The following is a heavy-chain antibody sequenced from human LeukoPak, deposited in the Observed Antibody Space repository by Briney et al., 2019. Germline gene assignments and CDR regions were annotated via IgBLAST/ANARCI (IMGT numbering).Heavy chain of an antibody. CDR1: GDSISSSSYY. V-gene: IGHV4-39*01. D-gene: IGHD3-16*01. Sequence: SETLSLTCTVSGDSISSSSYYWGWIRQSPGVGLEWIGSVYYSGSTFYNPSLKTRVSISVDTSKNQFSLKLNSVTAADTAVYYCARFTPQGYGWGGYNRFDPWGQGTPVTVSS. CDR2: VYYSGST. CDR3: ARFTPQGYGWGGYNRFDP. J-gene: IGHJ5*02.